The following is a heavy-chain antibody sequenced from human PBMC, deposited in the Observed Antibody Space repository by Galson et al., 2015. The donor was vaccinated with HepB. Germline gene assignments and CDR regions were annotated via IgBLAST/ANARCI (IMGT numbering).Heavy chain of an antibody. Sequence: SLRLSCAASGFTLSSYSMNWVRQAPGKGLEWVSSISSSSSYIYYADSVKGRFTISRDNAKNSLYLQMNSLRAADTAVYYCARALTYYYDSSGYIFDYWGQGTLVTVSS. CDR1: GFTLSSYS. V-gene: IGHV3-21*04. D-gene: IGHD3-22*01. CDR2: ISSSSSYI. CDR3: ARALTYYYDSSGYIFDY. J-gene: IGHJ4*02.